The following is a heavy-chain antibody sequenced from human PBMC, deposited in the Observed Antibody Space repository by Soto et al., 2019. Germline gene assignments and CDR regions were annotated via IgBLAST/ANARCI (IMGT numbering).Heavy chain of an antibody. V-gene: IGHV1-18*01. D-gene: IGHD2-8*01. CDR3: AKNGQPPYYYYGLDV. CDR2: ISGYNGDT. Sequence: ASVKVSCKASGYTFTRYGISWVRQAPGQGLEWMGWISGYNGDTNYAQKFQDRVSMTIDTSTGTAYMELRSLTSDDTAICYCAKNGQPPYYYYGLDVWGQGTKVTVSS. J-gene: IGHJ6*02. CDR1: GYTFTRYG.